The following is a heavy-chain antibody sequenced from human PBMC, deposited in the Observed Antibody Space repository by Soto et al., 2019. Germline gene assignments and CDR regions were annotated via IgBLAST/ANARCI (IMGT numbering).Heavy chain of an antibody. CDR1: GFTVSTNY. J-gene: IGHJ4*02. V-gene: IGHV3-53*01. D-gene: IGHD3-10*01. Sequence: GSLRLSCEAFGFTVSTNYMSWVRQTPGKGLEWVSVFYSGGSTFYADSVKGRFTISRDNSRNTLYLQMRSLRAEDTAVYYCARGFPSMTYYGEYYFDYWGQGTLVTVSS. CDR2: FYSGGST. CDR3: ARGFPSMTYYGEYYFDY.